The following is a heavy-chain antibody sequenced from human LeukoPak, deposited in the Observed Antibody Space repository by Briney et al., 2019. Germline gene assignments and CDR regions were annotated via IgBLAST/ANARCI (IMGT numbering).Heavy chain of an antibody. J-gene: IGHJ6*03. D-gene: IGHD1-1*01. CDR1: GGSISSSSYY. V-gene: IGHV4-61*05. CDR3: ARGAGTTYYYYMDV. CDR2: IYYSGST. Sequence: PSETLSLTCTVSGGSISSSSYYWSWIRQPPGKGLEWIGYIYYSGSTNYNPSLKSRVTISVDTSKNQFSLKLSSVTAADTAVYYCARGAGTTYYYYMDVWGKGTTVTISS.